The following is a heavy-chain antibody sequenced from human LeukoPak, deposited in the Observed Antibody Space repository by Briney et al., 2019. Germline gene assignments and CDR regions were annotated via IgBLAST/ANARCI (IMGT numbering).Heavy chain of an antibody. CDR2: IRSKANSYAT. CDR1: GFTFSGSA. Sequence: PGGSLRLSCAASGFTFSGSAMHWVRQASGKGLEWVGRIRSKANSYATAYAASVKGRFTISRDDSKNTAYLQMNSLKTGDTAVYYCTRGVGATGDAFDIWGQGTMVTVSS. V-gene: IGHV3-73*01. D-gene: IGHD1-26*01. CDR3: TRGVGATGDAFDI. J-gene: IGHJ3*02.